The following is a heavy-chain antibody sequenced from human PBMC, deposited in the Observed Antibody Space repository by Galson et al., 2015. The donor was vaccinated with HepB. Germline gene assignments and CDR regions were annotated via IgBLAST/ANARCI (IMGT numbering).Heavy chain of an antibody. V-gene: IGHV3-7*03. CDR1: GFTFSSYW. CDR3: ARSPWEVGPTAFDY. Sequence: SLRLSCAASGFTFSSYWMSWVRQAPGKGLEWVANIKEDGSEKYYVDSVKGRFTISRDNARNSLFLQMDSLRAEDTAVYYCARSPWEVGPTAFDYWGQGTLVTVSS. CDR2: IKEDGSEK. D-gene: IGHD1-26*01. J-gene: IGHJ4*02.